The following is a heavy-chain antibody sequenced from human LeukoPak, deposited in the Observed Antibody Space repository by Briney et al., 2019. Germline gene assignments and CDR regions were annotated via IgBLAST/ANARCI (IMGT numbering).Heavy chain of an antibody. CDR2: IIPILGIA. CDR1: GGTFSSYA. CDR3: ARWVAAAGRFDY. Sequence: SVKVSCKASGGTFSSYAISWVRQAPGQGLEWMGRIIPILGIANYAQKFQGRVTITADKSTSTAYMELSSLRSEDTAVYYCARWVAAAGRFDYWGQGTLVTVSS. J-gene: IGHJ4*02. V-gene: IGHV1-69*04. D-gene: IGHD6-13*01.